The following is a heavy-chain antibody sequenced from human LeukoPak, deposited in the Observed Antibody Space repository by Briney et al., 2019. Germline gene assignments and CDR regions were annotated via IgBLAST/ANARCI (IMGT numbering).Heavy chain of an antibody. CDR3: ARGGSSSWYGWFDP. CDR2: INHSGST. CDR1: GGSFSGYY. V-gene: IGHV4-34*01. D-gene: IGHD6-13*01. J-gene: IGHJ5*02. Sequence: PSETRSLTCAVYGGSFSGYYWSWIRQPPGKGLEWIGEINHSGSTNYNPSLKSRVTISVDTSKNQFSLKLSSVTAAVTAVYYCARGGSSSWYGWFDPWGQGTLVTVSS.